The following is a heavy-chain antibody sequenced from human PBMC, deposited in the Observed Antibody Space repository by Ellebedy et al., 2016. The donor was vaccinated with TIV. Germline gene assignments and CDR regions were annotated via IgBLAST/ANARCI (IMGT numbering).Heavy chain of an antibody. Sequence: GESLKISCVASGFTFSTYSMNWVRQAPGKGLEWVSYISSSSSAIYYADFVKGRFTISRDNAKNSLYLQMNSLRAEDTAVYNCARAGGGFFEWISQDYFDYWGQGTLVTVSS. V-gene: IGHV3-48*01. CDR1: GFTFSTYS. D-gene: IGHD3-3*01. J-gene: IGHJ4*02. CDR3: ARAGGGFFEWISQDYFDY. CDR2: ISSSSSAI.